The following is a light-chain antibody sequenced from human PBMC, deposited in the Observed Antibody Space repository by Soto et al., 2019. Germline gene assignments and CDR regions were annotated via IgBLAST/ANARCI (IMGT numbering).Light chain of an antibody. Sequence: QTVLTQEPSLTVSPGGTVTLTCGSSTGGVTSGHYPHWFQKKPGQAPRTLIHDTSNKHSWTPARFSGSLLGGKAALTLSGAQPEDEAEYSCLLAYNDAWVFGGGTQLTVL. J-gene: IGLJ2*01. CDR1: TGGVTSGHY. CDR2: DTS. CDR3: LLAYNDAWV. V-gene: IGLV7-46*01.